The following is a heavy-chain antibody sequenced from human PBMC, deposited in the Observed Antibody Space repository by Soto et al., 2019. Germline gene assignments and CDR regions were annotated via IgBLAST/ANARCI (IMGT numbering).Heavy chain of an antibody. J-gene: IGHJ5*01. Sequence: WTWIRQTPGKGLEWIGEISHSGSTNYNPSLMSRVTMSADTSKKQFSLRLSSVAAADTALYFCSRVYESSRRYLPLLDSWGQGTLVTVSS. V-gene: IGHV4-34*01. CDR2: ISHSGST. CDR3: SRVYESSRRYLPLLDS. D-gene: IGHD3-22*01.